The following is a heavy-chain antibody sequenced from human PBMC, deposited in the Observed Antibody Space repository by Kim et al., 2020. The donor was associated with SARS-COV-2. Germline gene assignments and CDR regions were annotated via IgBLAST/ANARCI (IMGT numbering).Heavy chain of an antibody. CDR2: ISDAGAR. Sequence: SETLSLTCAVYGGSFSGYHWTWIRQSPGEGLEWIAEISDAGARNHNPYLTSRVTISMDTSTNQFSLGLTSVTAADAGFYYCARGRTGVVPATILGLGPHYDSCTMDVWGHETTVTVSS. CDR3: ARGRTGVVPATILGLGPHYDSCTMDV. V-gene: IGHV4-34*01. CDR1: GGSFSGYH. J-gene: IGHJ6*02. D-gene: IGHD2-2*02.